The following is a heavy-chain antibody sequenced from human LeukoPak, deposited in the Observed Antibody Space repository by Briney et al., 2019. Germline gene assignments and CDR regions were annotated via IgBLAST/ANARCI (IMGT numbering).Heavy chain of an antibody. V-gene: IGHV1-69*04. Sequence: SVKVSCKASGGTFSSYAISWVRQAPGQGLGWMGRIIPILGIANYAQKFQGRVTITADKSTSTAYMELSSLRSEDTAVYYCARHGAYYYYYGMDVWGQGTTVTVSS. CDR3: ARHGAYYYYYGMDV. D-gene: IGHD3-16*01. CDR1: GGTFSSYA. J-gene: IGHJ6*02. CDR2: IIPILGIA.